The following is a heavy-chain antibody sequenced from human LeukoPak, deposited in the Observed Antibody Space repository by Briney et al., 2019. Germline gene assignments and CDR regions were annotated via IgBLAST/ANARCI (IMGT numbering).Heavy chain of an antibody. D-gene: IGHD3-22*01. CDR3: AKMGAYDSSGYLHYYYYYMDV. J-gene: IGHJ6*03. Sequence: GGSLRLSCAASGFTVSSNYMSWVRQAPGKGLEWVSVIYSGGSTYYADSVKGRFTISRDNSKNTLYLQMNSLRAEDTAVYYCAKMGAYDSSGYLHYYYYYMDVWGKGTTVTVSS. CDR1: GFTVSSNY. V-gene: IGHV3-53*01. CDR2: IYSGGST.